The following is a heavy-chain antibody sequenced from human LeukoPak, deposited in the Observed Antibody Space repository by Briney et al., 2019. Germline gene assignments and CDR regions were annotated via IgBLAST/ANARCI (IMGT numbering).Heavy chain of an antibody. CDR2: INPNSGGT. V-gene: IGHV1-2*02. CDR3: ARVFGGYDSSGFYYFDY. J-gene: IGHJ4*02. D-gene: IGHD3-22*01. CDR1: GYTFTGYY. Sequence: ASVKVSCKASGYTFTGYYMHWVRQAPGQGLEWMGWINPNSGGTNYAQKFQGRVTMTRDTSISTPYMELSRLRSDDTAVYYCARVFGGYDSSGFYYFDYWGQGTLVTVSS.